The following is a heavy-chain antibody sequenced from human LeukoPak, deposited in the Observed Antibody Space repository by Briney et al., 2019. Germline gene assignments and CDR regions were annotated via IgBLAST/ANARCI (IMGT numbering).Heavy chain of an antibody. J-gene: IGHJ5*02. Sequence: PGRSLRLSCAASGFTFSSYGMHWVRQAPGKGLEWVAVISYDGNNKYYADSVKGRFTISRDNSKNTLYLQMNSLRAEDTAVYYCAKDQYGPWGQGTLVTVSS. CDR1: GFTFSSYG. CDR2: ISYDGNNK. V-gene: IGHV3-30*18. CDR3: AKDQYGP. D-gene: IGHD2-8*01.